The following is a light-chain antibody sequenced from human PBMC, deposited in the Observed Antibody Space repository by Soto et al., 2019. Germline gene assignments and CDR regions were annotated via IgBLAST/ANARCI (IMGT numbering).Light chain of an antibody. V-gene: IGKV3-20*01. CDR2: EAS. CDR1: QSVSSY. J-gene: IGKJ1*01. Sequence: EIVLTQSPATLSLSPGERATLSCRASQSVSSYLAWYQQKPGQAPRLLIYEASSRATGIPDRFSGSGSGTEFTLTISRLEPEDFAVYYCQQYGSSSWTFGQGTKVDIK. CDR3: QQYGSSSWT.